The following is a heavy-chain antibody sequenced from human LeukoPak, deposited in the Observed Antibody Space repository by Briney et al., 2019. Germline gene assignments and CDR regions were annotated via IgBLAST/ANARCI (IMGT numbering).Heavy chain of an antibody. Sequence: GSLRLSCSASGFTFSSYAMHWVRQAPGKGLEWIGYIYYSGGANYNPSLKSRVTISVDTSKNQFSLKLSSVTAADTALYYCARHSNTARLWYFDYWGQGTLVTVSS. CDR3: ARHSNTARLWYFDY. D-gene: IGHD5-18*01. J-gene: IGHJ4*02. V-gene: IGHV4-59*08. CDR1: GFTFSSYA. CDR2: IYYSGGA.